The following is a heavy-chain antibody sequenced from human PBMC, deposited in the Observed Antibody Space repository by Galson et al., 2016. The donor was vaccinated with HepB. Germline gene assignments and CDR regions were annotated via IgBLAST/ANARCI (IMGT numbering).Heavy chain of an antibody. CDR3: ARVSYGRDV. V-gene: IGHV4-59*01. CDR1: GGSITSDY. CDR2: IYYSENT. J-gene: IGHJ6*02. Sequence: SETLSLTCTVSGGSITSDYWSWIRQPPGKGLEWIGYIYYSENTNYNPSHKSRVTISVDTSKNQFSLKLSSVTAADTAVYYCARVSYGRDVWGRGTTVTVSS.